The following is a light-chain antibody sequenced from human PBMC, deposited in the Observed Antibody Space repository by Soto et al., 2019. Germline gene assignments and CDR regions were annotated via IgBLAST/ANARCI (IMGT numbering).Light chain of an antibody. CDR1: QSISHY. J-gene: IGKJ5*01. CDR2: DAS. V-gene: IGKV1-5*01. CDR3: QQTYSSPIT. Sequence: DVQMTQSPSTLSASVGDRVTITCRASQSISHYLAWYQQKPGKAPKLLIFDASSLGSGVPSRFSGRGSGTDFTLTISNLQPEDFAGYYCQQTYSSPITFGQGTRLEIK.